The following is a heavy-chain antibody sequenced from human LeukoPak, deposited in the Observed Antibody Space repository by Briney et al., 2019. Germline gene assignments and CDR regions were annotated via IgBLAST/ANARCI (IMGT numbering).Heavy chain of an antibody. V-gene: IGHV1-8*01. CDR1: GYTFTSYD. CDR3: ARNFRAGAAVSDYYYMDV. CDR2: MNPNSGNT. D-gene: IGHD1-14*01. Sequence: GASVKVSCKASGYTFTSYDINWVRQATGQGLEWMGWMNPNSGNTGYAQKFQGRVTMTRNTSISTAYMELSSLRSEDTAVYYCARNFRAGAAVSDYYYMDVWGKGTTVTISS. J-gene: IGHJ6*03.